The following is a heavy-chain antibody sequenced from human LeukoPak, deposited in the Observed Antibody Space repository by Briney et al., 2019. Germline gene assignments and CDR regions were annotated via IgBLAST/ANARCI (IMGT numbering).Heavy chain of an antibody. CDR3: ARALYHDFWSGYYGYDY. CDR2: ISSSSNYI. D-gene: IGHD3-3*01. Sequence: GGSLRLSCAASGFTFSSYNMNWVRQAPGKRLEWVSSISSSSNYIYYADSVEGRFTISRDNAKNSLYLQMNSLRAEDTAVYYCARALYHDFWSGYYGYDYWGQGALVTVSS. CDR1: GFTFSSYN. V-gene: IGHV3-21*03. J-gene: IGHJ4*02.